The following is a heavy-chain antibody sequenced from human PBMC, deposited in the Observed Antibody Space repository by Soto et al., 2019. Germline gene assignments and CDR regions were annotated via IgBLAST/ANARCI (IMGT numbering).Heavy chain of an antibody. V-gene: IGHV4-34*01. CDR3: ARRRAWYYDSSGYLDY. Sequence: QVQLQQWGAGLLKPSETLSLTCAVYGGSFSGYYWSWIRQPPGKGLEWIGEINHSGSTNYNPSLKRRVTISVDTSKNQFSPKLSSVTAADTAVYYCARRRAWYYDSSGYLDYWGQGTLVTVSS. D-gene: IGHD3-22*01. CDR2: INHSGST. J-gene: IGHJ4*02. CDR1: GGSFSGYY.